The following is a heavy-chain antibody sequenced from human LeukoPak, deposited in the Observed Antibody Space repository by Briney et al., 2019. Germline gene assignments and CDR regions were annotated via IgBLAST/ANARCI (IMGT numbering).Heavy chain of an antibody. CDR2: ISSSGSTI. D-gene: IGHD1-26*01. V-gene: IGHV3-11*01. Sequence: GGSLRLSCAASGFTLSDYYMSWIRQAPGKGLEWVSYISSSGSTIYYADSVKGRFTISRDNAKNSLYLQMNSLRAEDTAVYYCARSPWELPLKFDYWGQGTLVTVSS. CDR3: ARSPWELPLKFDY. CDR1: GFTLSDYY. J-gene: IGHJ4*02.